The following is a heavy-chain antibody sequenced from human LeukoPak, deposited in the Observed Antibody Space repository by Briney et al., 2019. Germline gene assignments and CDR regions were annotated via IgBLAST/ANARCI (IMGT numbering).Heavy chain of an antibody. D-gene: IGHD6-19*01. J-gene: IGHJ1*01. Sequence: PGGSLRLSCAAAGFTFSSYAMSWVRQAPGKGLEWVSAISGSGGSTYYADSVKGRFTISRDNSKNTLYLQMNSLRAEDTAVYYCAKAPGIAVAGRYFQHWGQGTLVTVSS. V-gene: IGHV3-23*01. CDR2: ISGSGGST. CDR1: GFTFSSYA. CDR3: AKAPGIAVAGRYFQH.